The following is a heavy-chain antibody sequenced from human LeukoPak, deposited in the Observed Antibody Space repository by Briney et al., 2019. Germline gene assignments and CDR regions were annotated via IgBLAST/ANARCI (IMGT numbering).Heavy chain of an antibody. CDR3: ARASGGVRGYYFDY. V-gene: IGHV4-59*01. Sequence: KTSETLSLTCTVSGGSISSYYWSWIRQPPGKGLEWIGYIFYTGSTNYNPSLKSRVTISVLTSKNRFSLKLSSVTAADTAVYYCARASGGVRGYYFDYWGQGTLVTVSS. CDR2: IFYTGST. D-gene: IGHD2-15*01. J-gene: IGHJ4*02. CDR1: GGSISSYY.